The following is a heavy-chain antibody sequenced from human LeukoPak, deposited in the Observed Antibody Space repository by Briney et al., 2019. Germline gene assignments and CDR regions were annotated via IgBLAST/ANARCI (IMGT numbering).Heavy chain of an antibody. CDR3: AKAVESRALARPYGMDV. Sequence: PGGSLRPSCAASGFTFSDYYMSWIRQAPGKGLEWVSYISSSSSYTNYADSVKGRFTISRDNSKNSLYLQMSRLRAEDTALYYCAKAVESRALARPYGMDVWGQGTPVTVSS. J-gene: IGHJ6*02. CDR2: ISSSSSYT. CDR1: GFTFSDYY. D-gene: IGHD3-3*02. V-gene: IGHV3-11*05.